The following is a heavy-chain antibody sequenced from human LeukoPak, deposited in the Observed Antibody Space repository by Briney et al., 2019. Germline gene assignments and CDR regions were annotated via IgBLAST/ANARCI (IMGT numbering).Heavy chain of an antibody. CDR1: GGTFSSYA. Sequence: ASVKVSCKASGGTFSSYAISWVRQAPGQGLEWMGGIILIFGTANYAQKFQGRVTITADKSTSTAYMELSSLRSEDTAVYYCARGRPMTSIAAAGVNWFDPWGQGTLVTVSS. CDR2: IILIFGTA. CDR3: ARGRPMTSIAAAGVNWFDP. J-gene: IGHJ5*02. D-gene: IGHD6-13*01. V-gene: IGHV1-69*06.